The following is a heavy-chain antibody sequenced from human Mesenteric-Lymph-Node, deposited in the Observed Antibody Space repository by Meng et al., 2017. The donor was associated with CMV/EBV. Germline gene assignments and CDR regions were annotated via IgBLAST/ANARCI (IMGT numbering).Heavy chain of an antibody. CDR2: IYYSGTT. CDR1: GGSISSGNYF. J-gene: IGHJ6*02. D-gene: IGHD4-11*01. V-gene: IGHV4-39*02. Sequence: SETLSLTCTVSGGSISSGNYFWAWIRQPPGKGLEWIGSIYYSGTTYYNPSLKSPVTISVDTSKNQFSLKVTSVTAADTAVYYCARDDYRVHYYGMDVWGQGTTVTVSS. CDR3: ARDDYRVHYYGMDV.